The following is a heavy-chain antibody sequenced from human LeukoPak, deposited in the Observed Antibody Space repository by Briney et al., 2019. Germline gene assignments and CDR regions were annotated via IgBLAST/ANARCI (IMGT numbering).Heavy chain of an antibody. J-gene: IGHJ5*02. CDR3: ARRSTTPGTKPGNWFDP. CDR1: GGTFSSYA. CDR2: IIPILGIA. V-gene: IGHV1-69*04. D-gene: IGHD1-7*01. Sequence: ASVKVSCKASGGTFSSYAISWVRQAPGQGLEWMGRIIPILGIANYAQKFQGRVTMTRNTSISTAYMELSSLRSEDTAVYYCARRSTTPGTKPGNWFDPWGQGTLVTVSS.